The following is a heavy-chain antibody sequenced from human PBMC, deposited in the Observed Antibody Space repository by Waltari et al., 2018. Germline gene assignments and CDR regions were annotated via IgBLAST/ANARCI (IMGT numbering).Heavy chain of an antibody. V-gene: IGHV2-5*02. J-gene: IGHJ4*02. Sequence: QITLKESGPTLVTPPETVTLPCPLSGFSISSNGVAVGWIRQPPGKAPESLAIIYWDDDTLYSPSLRDRITITKDTSKNQVVLTMTNMDPVDTATYFCAHFAYRGSLLLDHWGQGALVTVSS. CDR1: GFSISSNGVA. D-gene: IGHD2-15*01. CDR3: AHFAYRGSLLLDH. CDR2: IYWDDDT.